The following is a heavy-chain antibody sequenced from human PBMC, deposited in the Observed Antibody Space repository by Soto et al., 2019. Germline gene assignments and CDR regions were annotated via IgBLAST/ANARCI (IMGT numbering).Heavy chain of an antibody. V-gene: IGHV4-38-2*02. Sequence: ETLSLTCSVSGYSISSGYYWCWIRQPPGKGLEWIVSIYHSGSTYYNPSLKSRVTISVDTSKNQFSLKLRSVTAADTAVYYCARELSSGSYCYYYGMDVWGQGTKVTVYS. CDR1: GYSISSGYY. J-gene: IGHJ6*02. CDR3: ARELSSGSYCYYYGMDV. CDR2: IYHSGST. D-gene: IGHD1-26*01.